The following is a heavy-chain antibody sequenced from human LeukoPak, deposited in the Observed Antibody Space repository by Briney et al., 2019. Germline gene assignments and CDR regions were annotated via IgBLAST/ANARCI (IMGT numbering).Heavy chain of an antibody. Sequence: PGGSLRLSCAASGFTFSSYAMHWVRQAPGKGLEWVAVISYDGSNKYYADSVNGRFTISRDNSKNTLYLQINSLRAEDTAVYYCACCQLPRVKRYSYWYFDLWGRGTLVTVSS. J-gene: IGHJ2*01. CDR2: ISYDGSNK. V-gene: IGHV3-30*04. CDR3: ACCQLPRVKRYSYWYFDL. CDR1: GFTFSSYA. D-gene: IGHD2-2*01.